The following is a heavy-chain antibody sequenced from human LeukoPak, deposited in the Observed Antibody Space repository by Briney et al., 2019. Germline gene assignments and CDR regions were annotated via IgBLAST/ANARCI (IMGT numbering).Heavy chain of an antibody. CDR3: AREGGSSSGWFDP. CDR2: IIPIFGTA. J-gene: IGHJ5*02. D-gene: IGHD6-6*01. V-gene: IGHV1-69*05. Sequence: GASVKVSCKASGYTFTGYYMHWVRQAPGQGLEWMGGIIPIFGTANYAQKFQGRVTITTDESTSTAYMELSSLRSEDTAVYYCAREGGSSSGWFDPWGQETLVTVSS. CDR1: GYTFTGYY.